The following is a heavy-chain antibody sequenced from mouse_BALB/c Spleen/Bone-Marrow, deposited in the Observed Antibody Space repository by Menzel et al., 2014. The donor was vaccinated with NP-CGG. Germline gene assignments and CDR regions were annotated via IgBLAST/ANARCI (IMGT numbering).Heavy chain of an antibody. CDR1: GYTFTSYY. CDR2: INPSNGAN. J-gene: IGHJ4*01. V-gene: IGHV1S81*02. D-gene: IGHD2-1*01. CDR3: SGGGNFDVMDF. Sequence: QVQLQQPGAELVKPGASVKLSCKASGYTFTSYYMFWVKQRPGQGLEWIGGINPSNGANNFNEKFKSKATLTVDKSSSTAFMQLSSRTSEYSAVYYCSGGGNFDVMDFWGQGTSVTVSS.